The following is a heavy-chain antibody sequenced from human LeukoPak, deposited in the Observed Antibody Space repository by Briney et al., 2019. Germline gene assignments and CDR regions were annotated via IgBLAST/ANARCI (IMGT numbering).Heavy chain of an antibody. CDR3: ATRYNWNYSLI. CDR1: GGSFSGYY. Sequence: SETLSLTCAVYGGSFSGYYWSWIRQPLGKGLEWIGEINHSGSTNYNPSLKSRVTISVDTSKNQFSLKLSSVTAADTAVYYCATRYNWNYSLIWGQGTMVTVSS. J-gene: IGHJ3*02. D-gene: IGHD1-7*01. V-gene: IGHV4-34*01. CDR2: INHSGST.